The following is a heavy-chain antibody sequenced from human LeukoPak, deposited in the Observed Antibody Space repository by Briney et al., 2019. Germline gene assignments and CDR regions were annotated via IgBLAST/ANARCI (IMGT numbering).Heavy chain of an antibody. CDR3: AKERSTSREPFDY. J-gene: IGHJ4*02. V-gene: IGHV3-53*01. CDR1: GFNVSINY. D-gene: IGHD1-26*01. CDR2: IGGGGRDT. Sequence: PGGSLRLSCAVSGFNVSINYMSWVRQAPGKGLEWVSAIGGGGRDTYYADSVKGRFTISRDNSKNTLYLQLNSLRADDTAVYYCAKERSTSREPFDYWGPGTLVTVSS.